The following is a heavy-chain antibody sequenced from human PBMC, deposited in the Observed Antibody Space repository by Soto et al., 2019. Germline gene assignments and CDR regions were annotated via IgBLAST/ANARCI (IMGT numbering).Heavy chain of an antibody. CDR2: ISYTGANQ. Sequence: QVRLVESGGGAVQPGDSLRLSCDASGFTFSTYALHWVRQAPGKGLEWVAFISYTGANQYYADSVKGRFTVSRDNSKNIATMQMPSLEPVDSAVYYCERDAFLYSRGAYYDHWGQGTLVTVSS. V-gene: IGHV3-30-3*01. D-gene: IGHD4-4*01. CDR3: ERDAFLYSRGAYYDH. J-gene: IGHJ4*02. CDR1: GFTFSTYA.